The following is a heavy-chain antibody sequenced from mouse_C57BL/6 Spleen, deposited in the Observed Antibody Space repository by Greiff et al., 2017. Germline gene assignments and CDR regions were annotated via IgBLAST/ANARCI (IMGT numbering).Heavy chain of an antibody. D-gene: IGHD2-3*01. CDR3: ARYDGYYHAMDY. Sequence: QVQLQQPGAELVKPGASVKLSCKASGYTFTSYWLHWVKQRPGQGLEWIGMIHPNSGSTNYNEKFKSKATLTVDKSSSPAYMQLSSLTSEDSAVYYCARYDGYYHAMDYWGQVTSVTVSS. J-gene: IGHJ4*01. V-gene: IGHV1-64*01. CDR2: IHPNSGST. CDR1: GYTFTSYW.